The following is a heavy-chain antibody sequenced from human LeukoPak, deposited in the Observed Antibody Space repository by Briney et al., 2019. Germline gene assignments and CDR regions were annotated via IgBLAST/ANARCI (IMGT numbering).Heavy chain of an antibody. CDR3: AKDLTAASGEVFQFDY. CDR1: GFTFSSYG. CDR2: IAGGIGTT. J-gene: IGHJ4*02. D-gene: IGHD6-13*01. V-gene: IGHV3-23*01. Sequence: GGSLRLSCAASGFTFSSYGMHWVRQAPGKGLEWVSAIAGGIGTTFYADSVKGRFTISRDNSKNKLYLQLRSLRAEDTAVYYCAKDLTAASGEVFQFDYWGQGTRVTVS.